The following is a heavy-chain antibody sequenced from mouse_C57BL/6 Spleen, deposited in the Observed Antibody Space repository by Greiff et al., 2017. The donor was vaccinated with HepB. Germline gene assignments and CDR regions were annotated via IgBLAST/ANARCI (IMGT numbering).Heavy chain of an antibody. D-gene: IGHD1-1*01. CDR1: GFSLTSYG. CDR3: ASYYYGSSYVGWYFDV. Sequence: VKLVESGPGLVQPSQSLSITCTVSGFSLTSYGVHWVRQSPGKGLEWLGVIWSGGSTDYNAAFISRLSISKDNSKSQVFFKMNSLQADDTAIYYCASYYYGSSYVGWYFDVWGTGTTVTVSS. CDR2: IWSGGST. J-gene: IGHJ1*03. V-gene: IGHV2-2*01.